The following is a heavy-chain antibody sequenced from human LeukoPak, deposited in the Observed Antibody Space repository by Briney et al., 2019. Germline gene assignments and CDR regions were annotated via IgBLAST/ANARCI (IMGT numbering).Heavy chain of an antibody. CDR1: GYTFTGYY. V-gene: IGHV1-69*05. J-gene: IGHJ4*02. Sequence: SVKVSCKASGYTFTGYYMHWVRQAPGQGLEWMGGIIPIFGTANYAQKFQGRVTITTDESTSTAYMELGSLRSEDTAVYYCAYGQQLVPHYWGQGTLVTVSS. CDR3: AYGQQLVPHY. CDR2: IIPIFGTA. D-gene: IGHD6-13*01.